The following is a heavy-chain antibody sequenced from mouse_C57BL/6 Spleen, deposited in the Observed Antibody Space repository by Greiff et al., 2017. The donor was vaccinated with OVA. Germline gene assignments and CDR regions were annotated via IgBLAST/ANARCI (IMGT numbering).Heavy chain of an antibody. CDR2: IHPNSGST. CDR3: AREGYDRDYFDY. Sequence: QVQLKQPGAELVKPGASVKLSCKASGYTFTSYWMHWVKQRPGQGLEWIGMIHPNSGSTNYNEKFKSKATLTVDKSSSTAYMQLSSLTSEDSAVNYCAREGYDRDYFDYWGQGTTLTVSS. CDR1: GYTFTSYW. V-gene: IGHV1-64*01. D-gene: IGHD2-2*01. J-gene: IGHJ2*01.